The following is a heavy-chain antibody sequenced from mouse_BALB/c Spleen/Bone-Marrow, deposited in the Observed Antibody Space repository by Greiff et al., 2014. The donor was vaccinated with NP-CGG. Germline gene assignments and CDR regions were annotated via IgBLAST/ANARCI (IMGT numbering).Heavy chain of an antibody. CDR3: ARALLGAMDY. CDR1: SYVFTSYN. V-gene: IGHV1S135*01. Sequence: EVQLQQSGPELVKPGASVKVSCKASSYVFTSYNMYWVKQSHGKSLEWIGYIDPYNGGTTYNQKFKGKATLTVDKPSSTAYMHLNSLTSEDSAVYYCARALLGAMDYWGQGTSVTVSS. CDR2: IDPYNGGT. D-gene: IGHD1-1*01. J-gene: IGHJ4*01.